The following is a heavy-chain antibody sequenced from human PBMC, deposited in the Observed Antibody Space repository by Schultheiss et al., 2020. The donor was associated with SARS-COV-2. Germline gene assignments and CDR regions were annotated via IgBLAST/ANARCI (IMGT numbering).Heavy chain of an antibody. CDR1: GGSFSGYY. D-gene: IGHD6-19*01. V-gene: IGHV4-34*01. Sequence: GSLRLSCAVYGGSFSGYYWSWIRQPPGKGLEWIGEINHSGSTNYNPSLKSRVTISVDTSKNQFSLKLSSVTAADTAVYYCARVTGVMGIAVAPRFDPWGQGTLVTVSS. CDR3: ARVTGVMGIAVAPRFDP. J-gene: IGHJ5*02. CDR2: INHSGST.